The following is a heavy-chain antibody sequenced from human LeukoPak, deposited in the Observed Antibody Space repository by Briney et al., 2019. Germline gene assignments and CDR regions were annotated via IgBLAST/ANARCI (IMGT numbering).Heavy chain of an antibody. CDR2: IDSDIDRAGRST. V-gene: IGHV3-74*01. D-gene: IGHD6-19*01. J-gene: IGHJ4*02. CDR1: GFTLSNYW. Sequence: GGSLRLSCAASGFTLSNYWMHWVRQAPGKGLVWVSRIDSDIDRAGRSTTYADSVRGRFTISRDNARNTLYLQMNSLRAEDTAVYYCASHGIAVAGRPFDYWGQGTLVTVSS. CDR3: ASHGIAVAGRPFDY.